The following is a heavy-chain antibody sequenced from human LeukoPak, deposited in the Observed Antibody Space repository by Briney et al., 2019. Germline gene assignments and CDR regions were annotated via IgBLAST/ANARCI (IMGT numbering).Heavy chain of an antibody. CDR3: ARDPPHGDY. D-gene: IGHD1-26*01. J-gene: IGHJ4*02. CDR2: IYSGGNT. V-gene: IGHV3-66*01. Sequence: GGSLRLSCAVSGFTFSNYYMSWVRQAPGKGLEWVSVIYSGGNTYYSDSVKGRFTISRDSSKNTLYLQMNSLRDDDTAVYHCARDPPHGDYWGQGTLVTVPS. CDR1: GFTFSNYY.